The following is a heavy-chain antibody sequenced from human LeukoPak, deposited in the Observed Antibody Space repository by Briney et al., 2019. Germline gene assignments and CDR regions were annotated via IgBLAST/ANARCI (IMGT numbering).Heavy chain of an antibody. V-gene: IGHV3-30*17. D-gene: IGHD6-13*01. Sequence: GGSLRLSCAASGFIFSDYTMQWVRQAPGKGLEWVALMPPDGSYQHYADSLKGRFPISRDNLKNTLYLQMNSLRLEDTAVYFCVRGLHGRSWYGAHWGQGTLLSVSS. CDR1: GFIFSDYT. CDR2: MPPDGSYQ. J-gene: IGHJ4*02. CDR3: VRGLHGRSWYGAH.